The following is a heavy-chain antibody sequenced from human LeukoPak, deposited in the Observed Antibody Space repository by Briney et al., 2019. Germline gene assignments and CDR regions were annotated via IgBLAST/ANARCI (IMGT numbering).Heavy chain of an antibody. V-gene: IGHV4-39*01. Sequence: SEALSLTCTVSGGSISSSSYYWGWIRQPPGKGLKWIGSIYYSGSTYYNPSLKSRVTISVDTSKNQFSLKLSSVTAADTAVYYCARHNDFWSGYYDVWGQGTLVTVSS. CDR3: ARHNDFWSGYYDV. J-gene: IGHJ4*02. CDR1: GGSISSSSYY. D-gene: IGHD3-3*01. CDR2: IYYSGST.